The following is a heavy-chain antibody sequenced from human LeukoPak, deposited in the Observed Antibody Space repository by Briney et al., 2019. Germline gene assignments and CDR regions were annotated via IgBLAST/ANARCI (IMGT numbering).Heavy chain of an antibody. J-gene: IGHJ4*02. CDR1: GGTFSSYA. V-gene: IGHV1-69*05. CDR2: IIPIFGTA. CDR3: ARGASGHSCLYFPHFDY. Sequence: SVKVSCKASGGTFSSYAISWVRQAPGQGLEWMGRIIPIFGTANYAQKFQGRVTITTDESTSTAYMELSSLRSEDTAVYYCARGASGHSCLYFPHFDYWGQGTLVTVSS. D-gene: IGHD2-8*01.